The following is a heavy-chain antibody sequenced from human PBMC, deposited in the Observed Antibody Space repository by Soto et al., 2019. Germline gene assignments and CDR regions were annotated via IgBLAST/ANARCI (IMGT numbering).Heavy chain of an antibody. Sequence: QVQLVESGGGVVQPGRSLRLSCAASGFTFSSYGMHWVRQAPGKGLEWVAVIWYDGSNKYYADSVKGRFTISRDNSKNTLYLQMNSLRAEDTAVYYCAREIELELKGRGLGDYWGQGTLVTVSS. CDR2: IWYDGSNK. D-gene: IGHD1-7*01. CDR3: AREIELELKGRGLGDY. V-gene: IGHV3-33*01. J-gene: IGHJ4*02. CDR1: GFTFSSYG.